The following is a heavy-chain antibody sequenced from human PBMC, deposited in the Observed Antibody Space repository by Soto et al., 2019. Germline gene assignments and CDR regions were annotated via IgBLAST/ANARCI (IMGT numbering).Heavy chain of an antibody. CDR2: INPNSGGT. D-gene: IGHD1-1*01. J-gene: IGHJ6*02. CDR1: GYTFTGYY. V-gene: IGHV1-2*04. Sequence: ASVKVSCKASGYTFTGYYMHWVRQAPGQGLEWMGWINPNSGGTNYAQKFQGWVTMTRDTSISTAYMELSRLRSDDTAVYYCARDQGTGLHYYYGMDVWGQGTTVTVSS. CDR3: ARDQGTGLHYYYGMDV.